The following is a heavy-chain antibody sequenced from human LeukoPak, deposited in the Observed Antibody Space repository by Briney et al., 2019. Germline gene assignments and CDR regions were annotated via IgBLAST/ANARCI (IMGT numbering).Heavy chain of an antibody. CDR2: IRSKAYGGTT. CDR3: TRERFLELFLTYFYYYMDV. V-gene: IGHV3-49*04. D-gene: IGHD3-3*01. Sequence: GGSLRLSCTASGFTLGDYAMSWVRQAPGKGLEWVGFIRSKAYGGTTEYAASVKGRFTISRDDSKSIAYLQMNSLKTEDTAVYYCTRERFLELFLTYFYYYMDVWGKGTTVTVSS. CDR1: GFTLGDYA. J-gene: IGHJ6*03.